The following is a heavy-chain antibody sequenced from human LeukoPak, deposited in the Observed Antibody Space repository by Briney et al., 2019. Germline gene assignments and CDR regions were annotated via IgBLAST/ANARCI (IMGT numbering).Heavy chain of an antibody. CDR2: ISAYNGNT. J-gene: IGHJ3*02. CDR1: GYTFTSYG. CDR3: ARDLGGRGATGAFDI. V-gene: IGHV1-18*01. D-gene: IGHD1-26*01. Sequence: ASVKVSCKASGYTFTSYGISWVRQAPGQGLEWMGRISAYNGNTNYAQKLQGRVTMTTDTSTSTAYMELRSLRSDDTAVYYCARDLGGRGATGAFDIWGQGTMVTVSS.